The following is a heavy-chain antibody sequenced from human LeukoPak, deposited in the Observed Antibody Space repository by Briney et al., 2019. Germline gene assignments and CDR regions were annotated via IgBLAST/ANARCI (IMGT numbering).Heavy chain of an antibody. V-gene: IGHV1-24*01. CDR3: ATEYGDHAGPGRTSKWNAFDI. CDR2: FDPEDGET. Sequence: ASVKVSCKVSGYTLTELSMHWVRQAPGKGLEWMGGFDPEDGETIYAQKFQGRVTTTEDTSTDTAYMELSSLRSEDTAVYYCATEYGDHAGPGRTSKWNAFDIWGLGTMVTVSS. CDR1: GYTLTELS. J-gene: IGHJ3*02. D-gene: IGHD4-17*01.